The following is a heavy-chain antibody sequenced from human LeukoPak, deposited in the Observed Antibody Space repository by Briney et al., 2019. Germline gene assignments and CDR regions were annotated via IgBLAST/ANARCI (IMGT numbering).Heavy chain of an antibody. Sequence: GGSLRLSCAASGFTFSSHGMSWVRQAPGKGLEWVSSISSSGGFINYADSVKGRFTISRDNAKNSLYLQMNSLRAEDTAVYYCAKDGQVVVMGANYYYYYMDVWGKGTTVTVSS. CDR2: ISSSGGFI. D-gene: IGHD3-22*01. J-gene: IGHJ6*03. V-gene: IGHV3-21*04. CDR3: AKDGQVVVMGANYYYYYMDV. CDR1: GFTFSSHG.